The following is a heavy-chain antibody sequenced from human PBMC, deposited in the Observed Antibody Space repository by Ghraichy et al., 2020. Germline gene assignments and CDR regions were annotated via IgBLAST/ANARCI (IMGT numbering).Heavy chain of an antibody. V-gene: IGHV3-48*02. D-gene: IGHD1-14*01. Sequence: SCAASGFTFSSYSMNWVRQAPGKGLEWVSYISSSSSTIYYADSVKGRFTISRDNAKNSLYLQMNSLRDEDTAVYYCARDKKGTGKYYYYGMDVWGQGTTVTVSS. J-gene: IGHJ6*02. CDR1: GFTFSSYS. CDR3: ARDKKGTGKYYYYGMDV. CDR2: ISSSSSTI.